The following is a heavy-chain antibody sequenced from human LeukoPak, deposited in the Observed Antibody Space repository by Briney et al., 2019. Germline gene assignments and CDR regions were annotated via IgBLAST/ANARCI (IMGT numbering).Heavy chain of an antibody. CDR1: GFSLSTSGVG. V-gene: IGHV2-5*02. Sequence: SGPTLVNTTQTLTLTCTFSGFSLSTSGVGVGWIRQSPGKALEWLALIYWDDDKRYSPSLKSRLTITKDTSKNQVVLTMTNMDPVDTATYYCAHTGSDWFLYYFDYWGQGTLVTVSS. J-gene: IGHJ4*02. D-gene: IGHD3-9*01. CDR2: IYWDDDK. CDR3: AHTGSDWFLYYFDY.